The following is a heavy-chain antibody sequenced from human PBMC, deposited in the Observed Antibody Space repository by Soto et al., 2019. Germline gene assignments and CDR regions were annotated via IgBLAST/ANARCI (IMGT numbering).Heavy chain of an antibody. CDR1: GGTFSSYA. D-gene: IGHD3-22*01. Sequence: QVQLVQSGAEVKKPGSSVKVSCKASGGTFSSYAMSWVRQAPGQGLEWMGGIIPIFGTANYAQKFQGRVTITADESTSTAYMELSSLRSEDTAVYYCARYYYDSSGYPPKGMDVWGQGTTVTVSS. V-gene: IGHV1-69*01. CDR3: ARYYYDSSGYPPKGMDV. CDR2: IIPIFGTA. J-gene: IGHJ6*02.